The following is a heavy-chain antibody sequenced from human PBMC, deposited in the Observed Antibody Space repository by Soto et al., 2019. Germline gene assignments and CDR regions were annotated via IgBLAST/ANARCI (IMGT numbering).Heavy chain of an antibody. CDR1: GYTFNMYY. J-gene: IGHJ4*02. Sequence: QVQLVQSGAEVRNPGASVKVSCKASGYTFNMYYMHWVRQAPGQGLERMGVINPNGDSTTYAQKFQGRLTMTRDTSTSTVYMDLTSLRSEDTAVYYCAREGAAAARMFDNWGQGTLVTVSS. D-gene: IGHD6-13*01. CDR2: INPNGDST. CDR3: AREGAAAARMFDN. V-gene: IGHV1-46*02.